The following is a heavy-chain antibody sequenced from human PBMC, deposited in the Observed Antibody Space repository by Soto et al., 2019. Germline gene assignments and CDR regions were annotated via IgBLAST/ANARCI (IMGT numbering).Heavy chain of an antibody. CDR2: IWYDGSNK. CDR1: GFTFSSYG. J-gene: IGHJ6*02. D-gene: IGHD1-1*01. Sequence: GGSLRLSCAASGFTFSSYGMHWVRQAPGKGLEWVAVIWYDGSNKYYADSVKGRFTISRDNSKNTLYLQMNSLRAEDTAVYYCARDLDTTGGGYYYYYGMDVWGQGTTVTISS. V-gene: IGHV3-33*01. CDR3: ARDLDTTGGGYYYYYGMDV.